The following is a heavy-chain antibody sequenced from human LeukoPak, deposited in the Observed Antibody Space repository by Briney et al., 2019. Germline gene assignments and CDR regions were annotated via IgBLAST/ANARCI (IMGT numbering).Heavy chain of an antibody. CDR2: IRSKANSYAT. Sequence: PGGSLRLSCAASGFTFSGSAMHWVRQASGKGLEWVGRIRSKANSYATAYAASVKGRFTISRDDSKNTAYLQMNSLRAEDTAVYYCARGNTLEWLAGSMDVWGQGTTVTVSS. CDR3: ARGNTLEWLAGSMDV. D-gene: IGHD6-19*01. CDR1: GFTFSGSA. J-gene: IGHJ6*02. V-gene: IGHV3-73*01.